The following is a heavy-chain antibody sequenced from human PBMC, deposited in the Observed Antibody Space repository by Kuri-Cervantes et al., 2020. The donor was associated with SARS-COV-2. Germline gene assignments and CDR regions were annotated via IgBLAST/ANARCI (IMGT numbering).Heavy chain of an antibody. CDR1: GYSFTSYW. D-gene: IGHD2-21*02. CDR3: ARRGGVVTAYYYYGMDV. CDR2: IYPGDSDT. J-gene: IGHJ6*02. V-gene: IGHV5-51*01. Sequence: KVSCKGSGYSFTSYWIGWARQMPGKGLEWMGIIYPGDSDTRYSPSFQGQVTISADKSISTAYLQWSSLKASDTAMYYCARRGGVVTAYYYYGMDVWGQGTTVTVSS.